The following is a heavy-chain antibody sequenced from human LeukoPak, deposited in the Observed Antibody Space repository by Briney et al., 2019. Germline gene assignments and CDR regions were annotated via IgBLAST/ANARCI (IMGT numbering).Heavy chain of an antibody. CDR2: ISAYNGNT. D-gene: IGHD2-15*01. Sequence: ASVKVSCKASGYTFTSYGISWVRQAPGQGLEWMGWISAYNGNTNYAQKFQGRVTMTRDTSITTAYMELSRLKSDDTAVYYCATVRDIVVGGGPYYFDYWGQGTLVTVSS. CDR3: ATVRDIVVGGGPYYFDY. J-gene: IGHJ4*02. CDR1: GYTFTSYG. V-gene: IGHV1-18*01.